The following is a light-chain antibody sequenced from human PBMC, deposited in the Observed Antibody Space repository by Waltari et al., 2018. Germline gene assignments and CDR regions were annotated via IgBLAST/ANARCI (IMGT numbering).Light chain of an antibody. CDR2: ATS. Sequence: DIQMTQSPSSLSASVGDRVTITCRASQNINTYLNWYQQKVGRAPKLLIYATSSLQSGVPSRFSGSGSGTHFTLTINSLQPEDFPTYSCQQSYTTPRTFGQGTNLEIK. CDR1: QNINTY. J-gene: IGKJ2*01. V-gene: IGKV1-39*01. CDR3: QQSYTTPRT.